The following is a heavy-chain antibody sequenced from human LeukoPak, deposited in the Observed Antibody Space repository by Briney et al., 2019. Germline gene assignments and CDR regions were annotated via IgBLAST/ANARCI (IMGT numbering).Heavy chain of an antibody. Sequence: ASVKVSCKASGYTFTSYGISWVRQAPGQGLEWMGGIIPIFGTANYAQKFQGRVTITADESTSTAYMELSSLRSEDTAVYYCARDNWEFDPWGQGTLVTVSS. V-gene: IGHV1-69*13. CDR2: IIPIFGTA. J-gene: IGHJ5*02. CDR1: GYTFTSYG. CDR3: ARDNWEFDP. D-gene: IGHD1-1*01.